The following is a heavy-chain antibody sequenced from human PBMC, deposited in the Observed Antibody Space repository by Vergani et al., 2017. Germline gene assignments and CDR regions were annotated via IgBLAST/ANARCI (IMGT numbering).Heavy chain of an antibody. D-gene: IGHD4-17*01. Sequence: QVQLQESGPGLVKPSETLSLTCTVSGGSISSHYWSWIRQPPGKGLEWIGYIYYSGSTNYNPSLKSRVTISVDTSKNQFSLKLSSVTAADTAVYYCARRTVGVVSGYGDYSWFDPWGQGTLVTVSS. CDR1: GGSISSHY. V-gene: IGHV4-59*11. J-gene: IGHJ5*02. CDR2: IYYSGST. CDR3: ARRTVGVVSGYGDYSWFDP.